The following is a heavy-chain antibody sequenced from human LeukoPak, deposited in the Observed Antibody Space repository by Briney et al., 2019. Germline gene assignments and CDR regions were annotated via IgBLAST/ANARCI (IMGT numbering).Heavy chain of an antibody. CDR3: ANVGVAAASPPFYLDV. CDR2: ISSSSSYI. J-gene: IGHJ6*03. CDR1: GFTFSSYS. V-gene: IGHV3-21*04. Sequence: GGSLRLSCAASGFTFSSYSMNWVRQAPGKGLEWVSSISSSSSYIYYADSVRGRVTISRDNSKNTLYLQMNSLGAEDTAEYFCANVGVAAASPPFYLDVWGKGTTVTVSS. D-gene: IGHD2-2*01.